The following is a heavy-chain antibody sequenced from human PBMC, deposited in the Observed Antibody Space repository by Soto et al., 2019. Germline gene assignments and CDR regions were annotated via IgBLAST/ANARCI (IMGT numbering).Heavy chain of an antibody. J-gene: IGHJ6*02. CDR2: ISSSSSYI. V-gene: IGHV3-21*01. Sequence: EVQLVESGGGLVKPGGSLRLSCAASGFTFSSYSMNWVRQAPGKGLEWVSSISSSSSYIYYADSVKGRFTISRDNANNSRYMQMNSLRAEDTAVYYCARDYLSPSEGGMDVWGQGSTVTVSS. CDR3: ARDYLSPSEGGMDV. CDR1: GFTFSSYS.